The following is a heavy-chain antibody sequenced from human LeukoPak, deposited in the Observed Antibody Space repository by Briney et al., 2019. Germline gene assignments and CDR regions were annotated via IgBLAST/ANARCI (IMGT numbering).Heavy chain of an antibody. CDR1: GYTFTSYG. V-gene: IGHV1-2*02. J-gene: IGHJ5*02. D-gene: IGHD3-10*01. CDR2: INPNSGGT. Sequence: ASVKVSCKASGYTFTSYGISWVRQAPGQVLEWMGWINPNSGGTNYAQNFQGRVTMTRDTSIRTVYMELSRLRSDDTAVYYCANTYALGNYYKGGFDPWGQGTLVTVSS. CDR3: ANTYALGNYYKGGFDP.